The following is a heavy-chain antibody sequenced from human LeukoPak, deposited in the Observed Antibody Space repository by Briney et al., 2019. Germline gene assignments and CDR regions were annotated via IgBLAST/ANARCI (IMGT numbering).Heavy chain of an antibody. CDR1: GGSISSSSYY. V-gene: IGHV4-39*07. Sequence: SETLSLTCTVSGGSISSSSYYWGWIRQPPGKGLEWIGSIYYSGGTYYNPSLKSRVTISVDTSKNQFSLKLSSVTAADTAVYYRARVSVRGVFFDYWGQGTLVTVSS. J-gene: IGHJ4*02. D-gene: IGHD3-10*01. CDR2: IYYSGGT. CDR3: ARVSVRGVFFDY.